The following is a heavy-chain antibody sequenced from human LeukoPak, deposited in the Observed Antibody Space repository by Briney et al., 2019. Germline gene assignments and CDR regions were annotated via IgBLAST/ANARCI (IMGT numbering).Heavy chain of an antibody. CDR3: ARGGGMRSWYDFDY. J-gene: IGHJ4*02. V-gene: IGHV3-7*04. CDR2: IKEARSEK. Sequence: GGSLRPSCAASGFTFSNYWVSWVRQAPGKGREFVANIKEARSEKYYVDSVKGRFTISRDNDKNSVHLQMNNLRAEDTALYYCARGGGMRSWYDFDYWGQGILVPLPS. D-gene: IGHD6-13*01. CDR1: GFTFSNYW.